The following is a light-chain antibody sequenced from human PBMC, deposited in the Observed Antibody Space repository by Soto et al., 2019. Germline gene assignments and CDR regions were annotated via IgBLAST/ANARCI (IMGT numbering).Light chain of an antibody. CDR2: AAS. V-gene: IGKV1-39*01. Sequence: DIQMTQSSASLSASFGDRVTITCEASQNIGTYLNWYQRKPVKAPSLLIFAASTLPSGVPSRFSGSVSGTDFNLGISNLQAEDFATYYCQQTDSSPFTFGGGTKVDIK. CDR3: QQTDSSPFT. CDR1: QNIGTY. J-gene: IGKJ4*01.